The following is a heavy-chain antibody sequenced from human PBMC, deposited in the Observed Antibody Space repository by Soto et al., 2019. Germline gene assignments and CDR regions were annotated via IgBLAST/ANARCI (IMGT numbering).Heavy chain of an antibody. CDR2: IYYSGST. Sequence: SETLSLTWAVSGDSISSGGYCWSWIRQHPGKGLEWIGYIYYSGSTYYNPSLKSRVTISVDTSKNQFSLKLSSVTAADTAVYYCARSSTSANYFDYWGQGTLVTVSS. J-gene: IGHJ4*02. CDR3: ARSSTSANYFDY. CDR1: GDSISSGGYC. V-gene: IGHV4-31*11. D-gene: IGHD2-2*01.